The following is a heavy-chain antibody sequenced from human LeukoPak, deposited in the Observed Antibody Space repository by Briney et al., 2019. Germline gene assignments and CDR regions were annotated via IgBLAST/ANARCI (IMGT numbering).Heavy chain of an antibody. CDR3: ARRIATAGTLDF. D-gene: IGHD6-13*01. V-gene: IGHV4-59*13. J-gene: IGHJ4*02. CDR2: VFYSGDT. CDR1: GGSIPSYY. Sequence: SETLSLTCTVSGGSIPSYYWTWLRQPPGKGLEGLGYVFYSGDTNYNPSLKSRVTISVDASRNQFSLKLRSVTAADTALYYCARRIATAGTLDFWGQGTLVTVSS.